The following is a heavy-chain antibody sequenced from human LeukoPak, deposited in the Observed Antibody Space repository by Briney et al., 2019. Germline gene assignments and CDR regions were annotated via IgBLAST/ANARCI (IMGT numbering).Heavy chain of an antibody. CDR1: GFTFSSYS. CDR3: ARDSGSSSWNYFDY. CDR2: ISSSSSYI. D-gene: IGHD6-13*01. V-gene: IGHV3-21*01. J-gene: IGHJ4*02. Sequence: PGGSLRLSCAASGFTFSSYSMNWVRQAPGKGLEWVSSISSSSSYIYYADSVKGRFTISRDNAKNSLYLQMTSLRAEDTAVYYCARDSGSSSWNYFDYWGQGTLVTVSS.